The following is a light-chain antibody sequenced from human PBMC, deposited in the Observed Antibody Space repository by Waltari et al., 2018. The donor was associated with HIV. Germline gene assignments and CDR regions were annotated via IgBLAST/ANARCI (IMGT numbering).Light chain of an antibody. CDR1: TLADNY. CDR2: QDS. CDR3: QAWDSSTLYV. J-gene: IGLJ1*01. Sequence: SYELTQPPSVSVSPGQTASITRSRDTLADNYACWYQQKPGPSPVLVIYQDSKRPSAIPGRFAGSNAGNTATLTIGGTQAMDEADYYCQAWDSSTLYVFGTGTKVTVL. V-gene: IGLV3-1*01.